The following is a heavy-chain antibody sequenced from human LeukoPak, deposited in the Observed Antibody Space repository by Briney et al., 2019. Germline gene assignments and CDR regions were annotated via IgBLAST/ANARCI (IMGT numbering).Heavy chain of an antibody. J-gene: IGHJ4*02. CDR2: IYISGST. D-gene: IGHD2-15*01. CDR1: GGSISSGSYY. CDR3: AREITGYCSGGSCYPPDFDY. Sequence: PSQTLSLTCTVSGGSISSGSYYWSWIRQPAGKGLEWIGRIYISGSTNYNPSLKSRVTISVDTSKNQFSLKLSSVTAADTAVYYCAREITGYCSGGSCYPPDFDYWGQGTLVTVSS. V-gene: IGHV4-61*02.